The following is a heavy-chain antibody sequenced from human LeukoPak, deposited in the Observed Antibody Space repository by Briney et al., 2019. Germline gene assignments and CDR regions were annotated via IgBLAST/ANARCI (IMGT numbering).Heavy chain of an antibody. D-gene: IGHD4-17*01. V-gene: IGHV3-15*01. CDR1: GFTFSTYW. CDR3: TELDYGDSYFGD. J-gene: IGHJ4*02. Sequence: PGGSLRLSCAASGFTFSTYWMNWVRQAPGKGLEWVGLIKIKSDGGTTDYAAPVKGRFTISRDDSKNTLFLQMNSLKTEDTAVYYCTELDYGDSYFGDWGGGRLVTVSS. CDR2: IKIKSDGGTT.